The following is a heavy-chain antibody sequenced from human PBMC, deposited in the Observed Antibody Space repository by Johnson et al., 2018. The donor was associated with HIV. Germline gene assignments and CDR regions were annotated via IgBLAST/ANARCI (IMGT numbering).Heavy chain of an antibody. CDR1: GFIFSDYY. D-gene: IGHD4-17*01. CDR3: ATIYGDYAADDAFDI. V-gene: IGHV3-11*04. CDR2: ISTSGSTT. J-gene: IGHJ3*02. Sequence: QVQLVESGGGLVKPGGSLRLSCAASGFIFSDYYMNWIRQAPGKGLEWVSYISTSGSTTYYADSVKGRFTISRDNAKNSLYLQMNSLRAEDTAVYYCATIYGDYAADDAFDIWGQGTMVTVSS.